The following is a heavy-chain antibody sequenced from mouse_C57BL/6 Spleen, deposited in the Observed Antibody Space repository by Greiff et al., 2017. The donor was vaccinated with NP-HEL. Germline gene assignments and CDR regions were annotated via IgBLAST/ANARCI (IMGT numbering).Heavy chain of an antibody. D-gene: IGHD1-1*01. V-gene: IGHV1-55*01. J-gene: IGHJ3*01. CDR3: AREDYGSRFAY. Sequence: QVQLQQSGAELVKPGASVKMSCKASGYTFTSYWITWVKQRPGQGLEWIGDIYPGSGCTNYNEKFKSKATLTVDTSSSTAYMQLSSLTSEDSAVYYCAREDYGSRFAYWGQGTLVTVSA. CDR1: GYTFTSYW. CDR2: IYPGSGCT.